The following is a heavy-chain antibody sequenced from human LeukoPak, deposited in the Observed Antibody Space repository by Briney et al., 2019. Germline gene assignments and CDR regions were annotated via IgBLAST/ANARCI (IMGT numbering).Heavy chain of an antibody. CDR2: IRSKANSYAT. J-gene: IGHJ4*02. D-gene: IGHD2-15*01. Sequence: PGGSLRLSCAASGFTFSGSAMHWVRQASGKGLEWVGRIRSKANSYATAYAASVKGRFTISRDDSKSIAYLQMNSLKTEDTAVYYCTSRGYPWVNYWGQGTLVTVSS. CDR3: TSRGYPWVNY. CDR1: GFTFSGSA. V-gene: IGHV3-73*01.